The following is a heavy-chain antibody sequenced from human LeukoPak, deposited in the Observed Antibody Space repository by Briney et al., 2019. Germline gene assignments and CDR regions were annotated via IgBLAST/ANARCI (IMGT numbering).Heavy chain of an antibody. CDR1: GVSFSGYY. CDR2: INHSGST. Sequence: KPSETLSLTCAVYGVSFSGYYWSWIRQPPGKGLEWIGEINHSGSTNYNPSLKSRVTISVDTSKNQFSLKLSSVTAADTAVYYCARVSLSGGISDYWGQGTLVTVSS. D-gene: IGHD3-10*01. J-gene: IGHJ4*02. V-gene: IGHV4-34*01. CDR3: ARVSLSGGISDY.